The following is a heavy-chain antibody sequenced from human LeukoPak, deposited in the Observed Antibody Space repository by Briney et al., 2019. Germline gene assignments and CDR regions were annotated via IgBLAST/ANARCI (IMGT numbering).Heavy chain of an antibody. D-gene: IGHD2-2*02. CDR3: ARVGDNYCSSTGCYTGFDS. V-gene: IGHV1-2*02. CDR2: VSPNSGGA. Sequence: ASGNVSCKACGYTSADQSMLWMRRATGQEMEWIGWVSPNSGGAKSAQKFQGRVSMTRDTSINTAYMQLSRLRSDDTAVYYCARVGDNYCSSTGCYTGFDSWGQGTLVTVSS. J-gene: IGHJ4*02. CDR1: GYTSADQS.